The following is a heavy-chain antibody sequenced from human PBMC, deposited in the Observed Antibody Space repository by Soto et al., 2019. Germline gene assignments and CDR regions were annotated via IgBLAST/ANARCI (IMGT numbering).Heavy chain of an antibody. D-gene: IGHD6-13*01. CDR1: GYTFTSYD. CDR3: ARAAGPEGYNWFDP. V-gene: IGHV1-8*01. Sequence: ASVKVSCKASGYTFTSYDINWVRQATGQGLEWMGWMNPNSGNTGYAQKFQGRVTMTRNTSISTAYMELSSLRSEDTAVYYCARAAGPEGYNWFDPWGQGTLVTVSS. CDR2: MNPNSGNT. J-gene: IGHJ5*02.